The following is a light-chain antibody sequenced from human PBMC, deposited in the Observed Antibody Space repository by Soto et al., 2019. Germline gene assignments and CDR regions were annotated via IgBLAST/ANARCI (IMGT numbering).Light chain of an antibody. CDR3: MQGSHWRYT. Sequence: DVVMTQSPLSLPVTLGQSASISCRSSQSLVDSAGNTYLNWFQQRPGQSPGRLIYKVSNRDSGVPDRFSGSGSGTDFTLKISRVEAEDVGVYYCMQGSHWRYTFGQRTKLEIK. V-gene: IGKV2-30*01. CDR1: QSLVDSAGNTY. CDR2: KVS. J-gene: IGKJ2*01.